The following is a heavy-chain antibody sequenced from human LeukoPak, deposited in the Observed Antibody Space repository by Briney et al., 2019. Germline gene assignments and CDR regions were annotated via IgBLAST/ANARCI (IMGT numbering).Heavy chain of an antibody. D-gene: IGHD1-7*01. J-gene: IGHJ4*02. CDR1: GFTFSSYA. CDR3: AKDERNWNYDLASQTYD. Sequence: GGSLRLSCAASGFTFSSYAMSWVRQAPGKGLEWVSAISGSGGSTYYADSVKGRFTISRDNSKNTLYLQMNSLRAEDTAVYYCAKDERNWNYDLASQTYDWGQGTLVTVSS. V-gene: IGHV3-23*01. CDR2: ISGSGGST.